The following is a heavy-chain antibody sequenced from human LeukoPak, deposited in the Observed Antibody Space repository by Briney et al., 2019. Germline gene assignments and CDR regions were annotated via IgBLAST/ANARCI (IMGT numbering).Heavy chain of an antibody. Sequence: GGSLRLSCAASGFTFSSYAMTWVRQAPGKGLEWVSTIRGSGGSTYYTDSVKGRFTISRDNSKNTLFLQMNSLRAEDTAVYYCAKDSVAGNLGYFGYWGQGTLVTVSS. CDR3: AKDSVAGNLGYFGY. CDR2: IRGSGGST. CDR1: GFTFSSYA. V-gene: IGHV3-23*01. J-gene: IGHJ4*02. D-gene: IGHD6-19*01.